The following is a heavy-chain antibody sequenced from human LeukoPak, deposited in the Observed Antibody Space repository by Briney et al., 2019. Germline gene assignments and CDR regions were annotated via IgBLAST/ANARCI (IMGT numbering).Heavy chain of an antibody. CDR1: GGSISSYY. J-gene: IGHJ4*02. CDR3: ARLRDYVWGSYRYYFDY. CDR2: IFYSGST. V-gene: IGHV4-59*08. D-gene: IGHD3-16*02. Sequence: SGTLSLTCTVSGGSISSYYWSWIRQPPGKGLEWIGYIFYSGSTNYNPSLKSRVTISVDTSKNQFSLKLSSVTAADTAVYYCARLRDYVWGSYRYYFDYWGQGTLVTVSS.